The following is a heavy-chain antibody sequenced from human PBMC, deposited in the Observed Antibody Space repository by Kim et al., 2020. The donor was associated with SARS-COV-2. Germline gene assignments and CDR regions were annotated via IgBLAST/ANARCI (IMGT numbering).Heavy chain of an antibody. CDR1: GFTFSSYA. J-gene: IGHJ6*02. CDR2: ISYDGSNK. V-gene: IGHV3-30*04. Sequence: GGSLRLSCAASGFTFSSYAMHWVRQAPGKGLEWVAVISYDGSNKYYADSVKGRFTISRDNSKNTLYLQMNSLRAEDTAVYYCARDRRSSGYLHYYYYYGMDVWGQGTTVTVSS. CDR3: ARDRRSSGYLHYYYYYGMDV. D-gene: IGHD3-22*01.